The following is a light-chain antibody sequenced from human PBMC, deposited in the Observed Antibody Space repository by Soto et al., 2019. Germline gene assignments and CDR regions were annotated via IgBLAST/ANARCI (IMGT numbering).Light chain of an antibody. CDR3: LQHNSYPFT. J-gene: IGKJ5*01. V-gene: IGKV1-17*03. CDR2: AAS. Sequence: DIQMTQSPSAMSASVGDRVTITRRASQGISNYLDGFQQTPEKVHERLIYAASSLPSGVPPRFSGRGSGTEFTLTISSLQPEDFATYYCLQHNSYPFTFGQGTRLEIK. CDR1: QGISNY.